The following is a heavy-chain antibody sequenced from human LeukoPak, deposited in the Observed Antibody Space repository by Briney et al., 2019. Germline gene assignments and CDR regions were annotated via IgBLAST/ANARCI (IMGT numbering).Heavy chain of an antibody. J-gene: IGHJ3*02. D-gene: IGHD3-22*01. CDR1: GGSISSYY. Sequence: SETLSLTCTVSGGSISSYYWSWIRQPPGKGLEWVGYIYYSGSTNYNPSLKSRVTISVDTSKNQFSLKLSSVTAADTAVYYCARDRYDSSGYPIAFDIWGQGTMVTVSS. V-gene: IGHV4-59*01. CDR2: IYYSGST. CDR3: ARDRYDSSGYPIAFDI.